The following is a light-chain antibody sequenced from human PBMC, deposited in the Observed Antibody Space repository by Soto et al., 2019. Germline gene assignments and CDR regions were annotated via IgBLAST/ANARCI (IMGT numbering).Light chain of an antibody. CDR1: QSISSW. Sequence: DLQMTQSPSTLSASVGDRVTITCRASQSISSWLAWYQQKPGKAPKLLIYKASSLESGVPSRFSGSGSGTEFTLTISSLQPDDFATYYCHQYNSYSPITFGGGTKVEIK. V-gene: IGKV1-5*03. J-gene: IGKJ4*01. CDR3: HQYNSYSPIT. CDR2: KAS.